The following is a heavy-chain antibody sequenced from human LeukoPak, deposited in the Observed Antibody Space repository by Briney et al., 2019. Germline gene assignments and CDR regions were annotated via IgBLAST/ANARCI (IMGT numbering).Heavy chain of an antibody. V-gene: IGHV4-59*01. D-gene: IGHD3-16*01. CDR1: GVSISDYY. CDR3: TRGAGWLIDY. J-gene: IGHJ4*02. Sequence: SETLSLTCTVSGVSISDYYRRWIRQPPGKGLEWIGYFYNSGSSTYNPSLKSRVTISVDTSKEQFSLKVNSVTAADTAVYYCTRGAGWLIDYWGQGILVTVSS. CDR2: FYNSGSS.